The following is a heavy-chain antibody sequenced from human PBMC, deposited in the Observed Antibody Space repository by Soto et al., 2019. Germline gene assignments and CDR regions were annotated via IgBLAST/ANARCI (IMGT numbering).Heavy chain of an antibody. CDR2: IIPVFQTA. Sequence: ASVKVSCKASGGLFSSYPISWVRQVPGQGLEWMGGIIPVFQTAYYTQRFQGRVTITADESTNTAYMELSSLRSEDTAIYYCARGGSGYTWFNEFWGQGTLVTVSS. CDR1: GGLFSSYP. J-gene: IGHJ4*02. V-gene: IGHV1-69*13. D-gene: IGHD3-22*01. CDR3: ARGGSGYTWFNEF.